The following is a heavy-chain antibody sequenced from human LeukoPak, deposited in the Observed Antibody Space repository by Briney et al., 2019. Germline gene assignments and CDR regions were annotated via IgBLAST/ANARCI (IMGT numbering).Heavy chain of an antibody. CDR2: INRDGSQI. CDR3: ARGGLTAGFDY. J-gene: IGHJ4*02. Sequence: GGSLRLSCAASGFTLSTSWMTWVRQAPGKGLEWVTNINRDGSQIDYMDSVKGRFTISRDSANNAPYLQMNSLRGEDTAVYYCARGGLTAGFDYWGQGTLVTVSS. CDR1: GFTLSTSW. V-gene: IGHV3-7*01.